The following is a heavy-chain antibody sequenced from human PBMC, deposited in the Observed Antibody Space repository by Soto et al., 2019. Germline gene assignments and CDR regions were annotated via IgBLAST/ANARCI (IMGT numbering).Heavy chain of an antibody. Sequence: GGXLRLSGAVSGFNVMSYWMSWVRQAPGKGLEWVASIKEDGSEIYYLHSVRGRFSISRDSAGNALHLTMNYLSAEDTGLYFCARDIGFDYVNWGQGTLVTVSS. D-gene: IGHD3-16*01. CDR2: IKEDGSEI. J-gene: IGHJ4*02. V-gene: IGHV3-7*01. CDR1: GFNVMSYW. CDR3: ARDIGFDYVN.